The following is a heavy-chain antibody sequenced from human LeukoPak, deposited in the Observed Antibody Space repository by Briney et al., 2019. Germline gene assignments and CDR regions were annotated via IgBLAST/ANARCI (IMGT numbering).Heavy chain of an antibody. CDR2: IGASGADT. J-gene: IGHJ3*01. CDR1: GFTFSSYA. Sequence: GGSLRLSCEASGFTFSSYAMTWVRQAPERGLEWVSAIGASGADTYYADSVKGRFTISRDNAKNTLYLHMTSLGAEDTAVYFCARHPRDTSGYYLGAFEAWGQGTTVTVSS. D-gene: IGHD3-22*01. CDR3: ARHPRDTSGYYLGAFEA. V-gene: IGHV3-23*01.